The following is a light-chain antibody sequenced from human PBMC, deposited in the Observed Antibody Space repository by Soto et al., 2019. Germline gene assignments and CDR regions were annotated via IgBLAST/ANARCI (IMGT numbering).Light chain of an antibody. J-gene: IGKJ1*01. Sequence: EIVMTQSPATLSVSPGERATLSCRASQSVSGNLAWYQQKPGQAPRLLIYDASNRATGIPDRFSGSGSGTDFTLTISRLEPEDFAVYYCQQYGSSGTFGQGTKVDIK. CDR2: DAS. V-gene: IGKV3-20*01. CDR3: QQYGSSGT. CDR1: QSVSGN.